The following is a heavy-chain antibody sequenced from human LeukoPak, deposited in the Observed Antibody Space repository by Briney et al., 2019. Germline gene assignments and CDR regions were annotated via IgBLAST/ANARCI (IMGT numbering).Heavy chain of an antibody. V-gene: IGHV1-46*01. Sequence: ASVKVSCKASGYTFTSYYMHWVRQAPGQGLEWMGIINPSGGSTSYAQKFQGRVTMTRDTSISTAYMELSRLRSDDTAVYYCARETGDYWGQGTLVTVSS. J-gene: IGHJ4*02. CDR1: GYTFTSYY. CDR2: INPSGGST. CDR3: ARETGDY.